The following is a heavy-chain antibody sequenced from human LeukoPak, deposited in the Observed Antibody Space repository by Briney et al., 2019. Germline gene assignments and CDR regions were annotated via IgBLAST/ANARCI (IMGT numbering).Heavy chain of an antibody. D-gene: IGHD3-3*02. Sequence: SETLSLTCTVSGGSISSNGDYWGWIRQPPGKGLEWIGSIHYSGSTYYNPSLKSRVTISVDTSKNQFSLKLSSVTAADTAVHYCARHADGHPFLNWGQGTLVTVSS. J-gene: IGHJ4*02. CDR2: IHYSGST. V-gene: IGHV4-39*01. CDR1: GGSISSNGDY. CDR3: ARHADGHPFLN.